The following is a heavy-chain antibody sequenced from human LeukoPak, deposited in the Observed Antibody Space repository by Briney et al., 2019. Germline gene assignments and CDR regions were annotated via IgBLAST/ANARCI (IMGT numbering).Heavy chain of an antibody. CDR1: GYTFTDYY. J-gene: IGHJ4*02. Sequence: ASVKVSCKASGYTFTDYYIHWVRQAPGQGLEWMGWINPNSGGTHYAQKFQGRATMARDTSISTAYMELSRLRSDDTAVYYCARGSGSAVYYPFDNWGQGTLVTVSS. CDR3: ARGSGSAVYYPFDN. D-gene: IGHD3-10*01. V-gene: IGHV1-2*02. CDR2: INPNSGGT.